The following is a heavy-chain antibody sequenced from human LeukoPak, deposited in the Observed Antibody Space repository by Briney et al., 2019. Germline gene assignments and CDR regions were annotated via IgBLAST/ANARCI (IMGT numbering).Heavy chain of an antibody. Sequence: GGSLRLSCAASGFAFSSYGMTWVSQAPGKGLEWVPAISGSGGSTYYADSVKGRSTISRDNSKNTLYLLMSSLTADDTAVYYCAKFGLAGSGRFHDAFDIWGQGTMVTVSS. D-gene: IGHD3-10*01. CDR3: AKFGLAGSGRFHDAFDI. CDR1: GFAFSSYG. J-gene: IGHJ3*02. V-gene: IGHV3-23*01. CDR2: ISGSGGST.